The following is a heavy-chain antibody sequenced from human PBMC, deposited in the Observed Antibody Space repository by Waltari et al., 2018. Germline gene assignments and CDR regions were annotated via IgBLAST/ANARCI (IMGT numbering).Heavy chain of an antibody. CDR2: LSPCVGST. J-gene: IGHJ6*02. CDR3: ALDTGALWMDV. D-gene: IGHD2-21*01. CDR1: EYTFTSSY. Sequence: QVQLVQSGAEVKKPGASVKISCKTSEYTFTSSYIHWVRQAPGQGLEWMGILSPCVGSTIYAQTFQGRVTMTRDTSTSTVYMELSSLRSEDTAVYYCALDTGALWMDVWGQGTTVTVSS. V-gene: IGHV1-46*01.